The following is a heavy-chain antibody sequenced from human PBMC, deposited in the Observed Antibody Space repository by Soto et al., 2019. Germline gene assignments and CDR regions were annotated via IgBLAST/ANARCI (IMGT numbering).Heavy chain of an antibody. CDR2: INHSGST. Sequence: QVQLQQWGAGLLKPSETLSLTCAVYGGSFSGYYWSWIRQPPGKGLGWIGEINHSGSTNYNPSLKSRVTISVDTSKNQFSLKLSSVTAADTAVYYCARGGVVVPAAVSYYYYYGMDVWGQGTTVTVSS. J-gene: IGHJ6*02. V-gene: IGHV4-34*01. CDR1: GGSFSGYY. D-gene: IGHD2-2*01. CDR3: ARGGVVVPAAVSYYYYYGMDV.